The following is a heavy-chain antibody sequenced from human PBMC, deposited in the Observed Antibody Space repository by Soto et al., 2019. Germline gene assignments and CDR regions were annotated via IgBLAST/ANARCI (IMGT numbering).Heavy chain of an antibody. D-gene: IGHD6-13*01. Sequence: GASVKVSCKASGYTFTSYGISWVRQAPGQGLEWMGWISAYNGNTNYAQKLQGRVTMTTDTSTSTAYMELRSLRSDDTAVYYCARDLIPLRIAAAGRRYYYGMDVWGQGTTVTVSS. V-gene: IGHV1-18*04. J-gene: IGHJ6*02. CDR2: ISAYNGNT. CDR1: GYTFTSYG. CDR3: ARDLIPLRIAAAGRRYYYGMDV.